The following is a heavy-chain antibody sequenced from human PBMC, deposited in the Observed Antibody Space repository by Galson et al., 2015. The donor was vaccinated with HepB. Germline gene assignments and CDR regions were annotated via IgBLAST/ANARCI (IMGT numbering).Heavy chain of an antibody. V-gene: IGHV3-64D*06. CDR3: VKFADLEIDY. D-gene: IGHD3-10*01. CDR1: GFTFSSYA. CDR2: ISSNGGST. J-gene: IGHJ4*02. Sequence: SLRLSCAASGFTFSSYAMHWVRQAPGKGLEYVSAISSNGGSTYYADSVKGRFTISRDNSKNTLYLQMSSLRAEDTAVYYCVKFADLEIDYWDQGTLVTVSS.